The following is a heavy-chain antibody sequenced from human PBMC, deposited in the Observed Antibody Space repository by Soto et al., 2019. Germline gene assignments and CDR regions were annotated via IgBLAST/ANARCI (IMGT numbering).Heavy chain of an antibody. CDR1: GFTVSSNY. CDR3: ASGTAMSLTGEFDY. V-gene: IGHV3-53*04. J-gene: IGHJ4*02. Sequence: GGSLRLSCAASGFTVSSNYMSWVRQAPGKGLEWVSVIYSGGSTYYADSVKGRFTISRHNSKNTLYLQMNSLRAEDTAVYYCASGTAMSLTGEFDYWGQGTLVTVSS. CDR2: IYSGGST. D-gene: IGHD5-18*01.